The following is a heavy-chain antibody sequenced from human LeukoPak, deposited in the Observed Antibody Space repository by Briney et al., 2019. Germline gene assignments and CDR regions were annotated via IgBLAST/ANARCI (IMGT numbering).Heavy chain of an antibody. V-gene: IGHV1-69*06. Sequence: GASVKVSCKASGYTFTSYGISWVRQAPGQGLEWMGGIIPIFGTANYAQKFQGRVTITADKSTSTAYMELSSLRSEDTAVYYCARDGGIVGATRVRDNWFDPWGQGTLVTVSS. CDR1: GYTFTSYG. J-gene: IGHJ5*02. CDR3: ARDGGIVGATRVRDNWFDP. CDR2: IIPIFGTA. D-gene: IGHD1-26*01.